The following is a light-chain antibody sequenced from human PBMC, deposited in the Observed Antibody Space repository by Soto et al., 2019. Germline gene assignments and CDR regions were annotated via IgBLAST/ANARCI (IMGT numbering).Light chain of an antibody. J-gene: IGKJ2*01. CDR2: AAS. V-gene: IGKV3-15*01. CDR1: QSVSSN. CDR3: QQYNNWPPYT. Sequence: EIVMTQSPATLSVSPGERASLSCRASQSVSSNLAWYQQRPGQAPRLLIYAASTRATGVPARFSGSGSGTELTLTISSLQSEDFAVYYCQQYNNWPPYTFGQGTKLDIK.